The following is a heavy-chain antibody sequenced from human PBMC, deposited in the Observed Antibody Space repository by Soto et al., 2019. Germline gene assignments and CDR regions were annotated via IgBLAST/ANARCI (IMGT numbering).Heavy chain of an antibody. D-gene: IGHD4-17*01. V-gene: IGHV4-39*07. CDR2: IYYSGST. J-gene: IGHJ4*02. Sequence: PSETLSLTCTVSGDSIGSSRSYRCWIRQPPGKGLEWIGSIYYSGSTYYNPSLKSRVTISVDRSKNQFSLKLSSVTAADTAVYYCARSQTTVTSYDYWGQGTLVTVSS. CDR1: GDSIGSSRSY. CDR3: ARSQTTVTSYDY.